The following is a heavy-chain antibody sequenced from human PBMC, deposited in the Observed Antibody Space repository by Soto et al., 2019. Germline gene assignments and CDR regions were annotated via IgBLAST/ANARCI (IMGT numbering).Heavy chain of an antibody. CDR1: GFSLSTTGVG. CDR2: IYLDDDK. J-gene: IGHJ5*02. CDR3: AHSRFTYGPRFDP. V-gene: IGHV2-5*02. D-gene: IGHD3-10*01. Sequence: CGPTLVNPTQTLTLTCTFSGFSLSTTGVGLGWIRQPPGKALEWLAVIYLDDDKRYSPSLKGRLTITKNTSKNQVVLTMTNMDLLDTATYYRAHSRFTYGPRFDPWGQGTLVTVSS.